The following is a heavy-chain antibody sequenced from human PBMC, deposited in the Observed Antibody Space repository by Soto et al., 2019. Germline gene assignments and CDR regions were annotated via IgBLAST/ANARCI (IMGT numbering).Heavy chain of an antibody. CDR3: AKDPSRGYYGSGNYYNRKDY. V-gene: IGHV3-30*18. D-gene: IGHD3-10*01. CDR2: ISYDGSNK. J-gene: IGHJ4*02. CDR1: GITFSDFG. Sequence: QVQLVESGGGVVQPGRSLRLSCAASGITFSDFGMHWVRQAPGKGLEWVAVISYDGSNKYYADSVKGRFTISRDNSKNTLYLQMNSLGAEDTAVCYCAKDPSRGYYGSGNYYNRKDYWGQGTLVTVSS.